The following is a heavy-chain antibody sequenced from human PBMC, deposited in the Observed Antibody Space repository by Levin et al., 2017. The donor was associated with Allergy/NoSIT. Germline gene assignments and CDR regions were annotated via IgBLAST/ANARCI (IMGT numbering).Heavy chain of an antibody. V-gene: IGHV5-10-1*01. J-gene: IGHJ3*02. D-gene: IGHD3-10*01. CDR1: GNNLTVYW. CDR3: ARLRTYYYGSGTSYTGNDALDI. CDR2: IDPSDSYT. Sequence: GESLKISCKASGNNLTVYWIGWVRQMPGKGLEWMGRIDPSDSYTTYNPSFQGHVTISVDKSISAADKSISTAYLQWSSLRASDTAVYYCARLRTYYYGSGTSYTGNDALDIWDQGTMVTVSS.